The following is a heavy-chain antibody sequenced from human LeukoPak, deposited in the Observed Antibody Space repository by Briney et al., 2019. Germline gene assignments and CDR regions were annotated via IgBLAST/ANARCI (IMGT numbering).Heavy chain of an antibody. CDR2: INDSGRT. CDR1: GGSFSNYY. V-gene: IGHV4-34*01. D-gene: IGHD1-7*01. CDR3: ARRWNYGRNYYIDV. Sequence: SETLSLTCAVYGGSFSNYYWSWIRQPPGKGPEWIGEINDSGRTNYNPSLMSRVTVSVDTSKNQFSLRLTSVTATDTAVYYCARRWNYGRNYYIDVWGNGATVSVSS. J-gene: IGHJ6*03.